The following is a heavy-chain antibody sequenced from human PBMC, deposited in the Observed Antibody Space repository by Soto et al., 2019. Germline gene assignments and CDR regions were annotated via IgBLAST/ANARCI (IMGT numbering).Heavy chain of an antibody. Sequence: SETLSHTCTVSGGSVSTGSCYWSWIRQPPGKGLEWIGYIYYSGSTNYNPSLKSRVTISIDTSKNQFSLKLKSVTAADTAVYYCARVGYHISDYLSKWFDPWCQGPLVTVSS. CDR1: GGSVSTGSCY. J-gene: IGHJ5*02. CDR3: ARVGYHISDYLSKWFDP. CDR2: IYYSGST. V-gene: IGHV4-61*01. D-gene: IGHD3-22*01.